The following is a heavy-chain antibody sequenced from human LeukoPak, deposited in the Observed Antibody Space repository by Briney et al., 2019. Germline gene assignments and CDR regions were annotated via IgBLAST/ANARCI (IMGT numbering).Heavy chain of an antibody. J-gene: IGHJ4*02. Sequence: SETLSLTCTVSGGSISSGYYYWSWIRQPPGKGLEWIGYIYYSGSTYYNPSLKSRVTISVDTSKNQFSLKLSSVTAADTAVYNCARDTSPRCGGVCYSFYWGQGTLVTVSS. CDR2: IYYSGST. CDR1: GGSISSGYYY. CDR3: ARDTSPRCGGVCYSFY. V-gene: IGHV4-30-4*08. D-gene: IGHD2-21*01.